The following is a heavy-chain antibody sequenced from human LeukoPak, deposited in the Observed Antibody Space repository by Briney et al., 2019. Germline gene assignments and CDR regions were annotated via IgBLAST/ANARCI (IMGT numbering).Heavy chain of an antibody. J-gene: IGHJ4*02. CDR2: ITWDGDST. V-gene: IGHV3-43D*03. D-gene: IGHD6-13*01. Sequence: HPGRSLTLSCAASGFTFDNYGMHWVRHPPGNGLEWVSLITWDGDSTYYADSVKGRFTISRDNSKNYLYLQMNSLRAEDTALYYCAKGTSSWHEFDSWGQGTLVTVSS. CDR3: AKGTSSWHEFDS. CDR1: GFTFDNYG.